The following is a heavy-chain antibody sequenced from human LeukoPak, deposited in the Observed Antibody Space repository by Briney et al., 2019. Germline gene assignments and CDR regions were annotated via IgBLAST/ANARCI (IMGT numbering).Heavy chain of an antibody. D-gene: IGHD1-1*01. CDR2: ISYDGSNK. Sequence: GGSLRLSCAASGFTFSSYGMSWVRQAPGKGLEWVAVISYDGSNKYYADSVKGRFTISRDNSKNTLYLQMNSLRAEDTAVYYCARPTTSYYYYYYMDVWGKGTTVTVSS. CDR1: GFTFSSYG. V-gene: IGHV3-30*03. J-gene: IGHJ6*03. CDR3: ARPTTSYYYYYYMDV.